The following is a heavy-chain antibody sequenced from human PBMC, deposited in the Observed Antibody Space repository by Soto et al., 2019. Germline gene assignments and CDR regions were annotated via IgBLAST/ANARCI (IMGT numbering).Heavy chain of an antibody. Sequence: ASGPTLVNTTQTLTLTCTFSWFSLSTSTVGVGWIRQPPGKALEWLALIYWDADKRYSPSLRSRLSITKDTSTNQVVLTMTNMDPVDTATYYCAHVITVLTIVRGVIARNCYMDVWGKGTTVTVS. J-gene: IGHJ6*03. CDR2: IYWDADK. D-gene: IGHD3-10*01. V-gene: IGHV2-5*02. CDR3: AHVITVLTIVRGVIARNCYMDV. CDR1: WFSLSTSTVG.